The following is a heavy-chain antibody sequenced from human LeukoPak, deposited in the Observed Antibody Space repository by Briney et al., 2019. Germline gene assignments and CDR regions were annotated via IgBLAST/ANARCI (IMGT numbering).Heavy chain of an antibody. Sequence: SGTLSLTCTVSGGSISTTSTYWGWIRQPPGKGLEWIGSIYYSGTTYYNPSLKSRVTIFVDTSKNQFSLKLSSVTAADMATYYCARSIAGDGPTHNWFGPWGQGALVTVSS. CDR2: IYYSGTT. D-gene: IGHD6-13*01. J-gene: IGHJ5*02. CDR1: GGSISTTSTY. CDR3: ARSIAGDGPTHNWFGP. V-gene: IGHV4-39*01.